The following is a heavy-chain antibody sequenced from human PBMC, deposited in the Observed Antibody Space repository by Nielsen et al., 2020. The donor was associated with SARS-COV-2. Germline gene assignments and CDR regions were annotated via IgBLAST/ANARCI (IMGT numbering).Heavy chain of an antibody. Sequence: SETLSLTCAVSGGSITTNAWWTWVRQSPGKGLEWIGEVPHSGSTNYNPSLKSRVTSSMDKSKNQFSLRLTSVSAADTADYFCARGDLVVVPSPLLGLGPIFYSFYLDVWGKGTTVIVSS. CDR3: ARGDLVVVPSPLLGLGPIFYSFYLDV. V-gene: IGHV4-4*02. CDR1: GGSITTNAW. CDR2: VPHSGST. D-gene: IGHD2-2*02. J-gene: IGHJ6*03.